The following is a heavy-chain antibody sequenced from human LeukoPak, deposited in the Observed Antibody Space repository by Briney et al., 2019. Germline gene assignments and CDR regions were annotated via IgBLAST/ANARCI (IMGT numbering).Heavy chain of an antibody. CDR3: ARGLREYSSGWYWVGY. CDR2: MDPNSGNT. CDR1: GYTFTSYD. D-gene: IGHD6-19*01. J-gene: IGHJ4*02. V-gene: IGHV1-8*01. Sequence: ASVKVSCKASGYTFTSYDINWVRQATGQGLEWMGWMDPNSGNTGYAQKFQGRVTMTRNTSISTAYMELSSLRSEDTAVYYCARGLREYSSGWYWVGYWGQGTLVTVSS.